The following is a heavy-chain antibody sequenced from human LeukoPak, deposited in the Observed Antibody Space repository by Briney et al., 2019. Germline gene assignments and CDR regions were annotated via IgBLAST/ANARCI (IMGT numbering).Heavy chain of an antibody. CDR1: GLTFSSYG. CDR2: ISGSGGST. J-gene: IGHJ4*02. CDR3: AKSPFYDFWSGYSTSNFGLDY. D-gene: IGHD3-3*01. V-gene: IGHV3-23*01. Sequence: GGSLRLSCVVSGLTFSSYGMNWVRQAPGKGLEWVSAISGSGGSTYYADSVKGRFTISRDNSKNTLYLQMNSLRAEDTAVYYCAKSPFYDFWSGYSTSNFGLDYWGQGTLVTVSS.